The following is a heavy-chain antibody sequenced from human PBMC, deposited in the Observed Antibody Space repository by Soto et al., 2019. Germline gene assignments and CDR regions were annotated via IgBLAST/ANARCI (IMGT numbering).Heavy chain of an antibody. CDR1: GGSISSSSYY. D-gene: IGHD5-12*01. CDR3: ARRYSGYDSGAYYYYGMDV. CDR2: IYYSGST. V-gene: IGHV4-39*01. J-gene: IGHJ6*02. Sequence: NPSETLSLTXTVSGGSISSSSYYWGWIRQPPGKGLEWIGSIYYSGSTYYNPSLKSRVTISVDTSKNQFSLKLSSVTAADTAVYYCARRYSGYDSGAYYYYGMDVWGQGTTVTVSS.